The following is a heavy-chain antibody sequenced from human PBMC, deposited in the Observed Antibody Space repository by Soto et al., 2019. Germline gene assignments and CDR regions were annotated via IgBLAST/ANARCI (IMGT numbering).Heavy chain of an antibody. J-gene: IGHJ4*02. D-gene: IGHD1-1*01. Sequence: QVHLVQSGAEVKKPGASVKVSCKGSGYGFTTYGITWVRQAPGQGLEWMAWISAHNGNTNYAQKRQSRATVTRDTYTITAYMKLKGLTSDDTAGYYCARGRYGDYWGQGALGTDAS. V-gene: IGHV1-18*01. CDR1: GYGFTTYG. CDR2: ISAHNGNT. CDR3: ARGRYGDY.